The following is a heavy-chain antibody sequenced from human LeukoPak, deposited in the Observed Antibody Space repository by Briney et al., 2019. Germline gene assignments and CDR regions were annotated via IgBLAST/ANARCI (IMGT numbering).Heavy chain of an antibody. V-gene: IGHV3-11*01. D-gene: IGHD3-9*01. J-gene: IGHJ6*03. CDR1: GFTFSDYY. CDR2: ISSSGSTI. Sequence: GGSLRLSCAASGFTFSDYYMSWIRQAPGKGLEWVSYISSSGSTIYYADSVKGRFTISRDNAKNSLYLQMNSLRAEDTALYYCARTVLTGYYHYMDVWGKGTTVTVSS. CDR3: ARTVLTGYYHYMDV.